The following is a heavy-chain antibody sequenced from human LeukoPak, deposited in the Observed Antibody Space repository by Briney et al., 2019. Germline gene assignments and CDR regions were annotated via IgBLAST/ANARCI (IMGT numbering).Heavy chain of an antibody. D-gene: IGHD1-26*01. J-gene: IGHJ4*02. CDR2: ISVYNT. CDR1: GYTFTSFG. CDR3: ARDLGGSYCFDC. V-gene: IGHV1-18*01. Sequence: ASVKVSCKASGYTFTSFGISWVRQAPGQGLEWMGWISVYNTYYSQKLQGRVTVTADTSTSTAYMELRSLRSDDTAVYYWARDLGGSYCFDCWGQGTLVTVSS.